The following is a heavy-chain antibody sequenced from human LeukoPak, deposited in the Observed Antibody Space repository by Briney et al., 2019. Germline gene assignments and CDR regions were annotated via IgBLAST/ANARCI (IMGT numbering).Heavy chain of an antibody. CDR2: ISWDGGST. CDR3: ARRTGMTLPGWLRVVDF. J-gene: IGHJ4*02. D-gene: IGHD3/OR15-3a*01. CDR1: GFTFDDYT. V-gene: IGHV3-43*01. Sequence: QPGGSLRLSCAASGFTFDDYTMHWVRQAPGKGLEWVSLISWDGGSTYYADSVKGRFTISRDNAKNSLYLQMNSLRDEDTAVYYCARRTGMTLPGWLRVVDFWGQGTLVTVSS.